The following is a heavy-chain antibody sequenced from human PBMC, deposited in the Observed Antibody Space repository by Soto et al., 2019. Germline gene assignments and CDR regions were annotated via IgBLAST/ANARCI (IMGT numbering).Heavy chain of an antibody. V-gene: IGHV3-23*01. D-gene: IGHD3-10*01. Sequence: EVQLLESGGGLLQPGESLRLSCAASGFTFSSYAMSWVRQAPGQGLEWVSVVSGSGDSTNYADSVKGRFTISRDNSENTLYLQMNRLRAEDTDEYYCEKVRRAEYGKGATYYFDYWGQGTLVTVSS. CDR1: GFTFSSYA. CDR3: EKVRRAEYGKGATYYFDY. CDR2: VSGSGDST. J-gene: IGHJ4*02.